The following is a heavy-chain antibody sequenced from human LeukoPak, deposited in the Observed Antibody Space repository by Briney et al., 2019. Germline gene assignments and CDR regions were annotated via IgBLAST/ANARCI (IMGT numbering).Heavy chain of an antibody. CDR1: GYTFTSYY. CDR3: ARGVILTGNAFDI. V-gene: IGHV1-46*01. J-gene: IGHJ3*02. Sequence: ASVKVSCKASGYTFTSYYMHWVRQAPGQGLEWMGIINPSGGSTSYAQKFQGRVTMTRDMSTSTVYMELSRLRSDDTAVYYCARGVILTGNAFDIWGQGTMVTVSS. CDR2: INPSGGST. D-gene: IGHD3-9*01.